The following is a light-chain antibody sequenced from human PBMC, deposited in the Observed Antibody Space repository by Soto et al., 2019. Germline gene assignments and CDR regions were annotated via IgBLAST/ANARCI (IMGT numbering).Light chain of an antibody. J-gene: IGKJ1*01. V-gene: IGKV1-5*03. Sequence: DIQMTQSPSTLSASVGDRVTITCRASQSINSWLAWYQQKSGKAPKLLMYKASNLETGVPSRFSGSGSETEFTLTISSLQPDDFATYYCQQSYSSPPTVGQGTKVDIK. CDR2: KAS. CDR1: QSINSW. CDR3: QQSYSSPPT.